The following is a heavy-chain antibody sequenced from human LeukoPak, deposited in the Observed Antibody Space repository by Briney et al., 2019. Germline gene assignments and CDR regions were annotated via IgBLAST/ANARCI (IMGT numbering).Heavy chain of an antibody. CDR2: IKSKTDGGTT. CDR3: TTDKGDSGFDY. V-gene: IGHV3-15*01. D-gene: IGHD2-21*01. CDR1: GFTFSSYT. J-gene: IGHJ4*02. Sequence: PGGSLRLSCAASGFTFSSYTMHWVRQAPGKGLEWVGRIKSKTDGGTTDYAAPVKGRFTISRDDSKNTLYLQMNSLKTEDTAVYYCTTDKGDSGFDYWGQGTLVTVSS.